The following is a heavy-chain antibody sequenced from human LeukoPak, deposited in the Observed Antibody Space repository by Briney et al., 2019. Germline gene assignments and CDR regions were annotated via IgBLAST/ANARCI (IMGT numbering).Heavy chain of an antibody. CDR2: ISTSSSYI. D-gene: IGHD3-3*02. CDR1: GFTFSSYN. Sequence: AGGSLRLSCAASGFTFSSYNMNWVRQAPGKGLEWVSFISTSSSYIYYADSLKGRFTLYRDNAKNSLYLQMNSLRAEDTAVYYCARVQSDHFTSGAFDVWGQGTMVTVSS. J-gene: IGHJ3*01. CDR3: ARVQSDHFTSGAFDV. V-gene: IGHV3-21*01.